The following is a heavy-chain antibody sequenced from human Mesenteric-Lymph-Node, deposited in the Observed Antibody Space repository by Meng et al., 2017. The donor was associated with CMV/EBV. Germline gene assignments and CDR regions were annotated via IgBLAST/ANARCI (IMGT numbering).Heavy chain of an antibody. V-gene: IGHV4-59*01. D-gene: IGHD1-14*01. CDR2: IHYSGST. Sequence: SETLSLTCTVSGLSISRYYWTWIRQPPGKGLEWIGNIHYSGSTNYNPSLKSRVTISVDTSKTHFSLKLHSVTAADTAVYYCARDPTTYYYYGLDVWGQGTTVTVSS. CDR1: GLSISRYY. CDR3: ARDPTTYYYYGLDV. J-gene: IGHJ6*02.